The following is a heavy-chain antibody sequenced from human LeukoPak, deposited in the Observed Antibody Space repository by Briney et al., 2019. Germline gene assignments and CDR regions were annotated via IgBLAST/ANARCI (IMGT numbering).Heavy chain of an antibody. CDR3: ARCRDIGTYILVRD. CDR2: IWSDGSTK. CDR1: GFTFSNYG. D-gene: IGHD1-26*01. V-gene: IGHV3-33*01. J-gene: IGHJ4*02. Sequence: GRSLRLSCAASGFTFSNYGMHWVRQAPGKGLEWVAVIWSDGSTKYHADSVQGRFVISRDNSKNTVYLQMNYLTVEDTAVYYCARCRDIGTYILVRDWGQGSLVIVSS.